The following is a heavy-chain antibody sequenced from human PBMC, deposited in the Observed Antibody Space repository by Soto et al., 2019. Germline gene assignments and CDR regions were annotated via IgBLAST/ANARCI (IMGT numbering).Heavy chain of an antibody. D-gene: IGHD1-20*01. V-gene: IGHV3-23*01. CDR1: GLNFASYA. CDR3: AKYITAAMRYFDL. J-gene: IGHJ2*01. Sequence: EVQLLESGGGLVQSGGSLRLSCAASGLNFASYAMTWIRQAPGKGLEWVSATSGDAANTQYADSVKGRFTMSRDNSKNTLYLQMNSLRADDTAVYFCAKYITAAMRYFDLWGRGTLVTVSS. CDR2: TSGDAANT.